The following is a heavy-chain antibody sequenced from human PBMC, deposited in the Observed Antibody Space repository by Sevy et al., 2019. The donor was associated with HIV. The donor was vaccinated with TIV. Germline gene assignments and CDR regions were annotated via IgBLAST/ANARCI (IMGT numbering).Heavy chain of an antibody. CDR3: ARGILGYCSGGSCFGFDY. Sequence: SETLSLTCTVSGGSISSYYWSWIRHPPGKGLEWIGYIYYSGSTNYNPSLKSRVTISVDTSKNQFSLKLSSVTAADTAVYYCARGILGYCSGGSCFGFDYWGQGTLVTVSS. D-gene: IGHD2-15*01. J-gene: IGHJ4*02. CDR1: GGSISSYY. CDR2: IYYSGST. V-gene: IGHV4-59*01.